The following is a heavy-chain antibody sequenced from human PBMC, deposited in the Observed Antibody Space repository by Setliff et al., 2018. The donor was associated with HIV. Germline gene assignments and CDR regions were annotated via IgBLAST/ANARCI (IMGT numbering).Heavy chain of an antibody. J-gene: IGHJ5*02. CDR2: ISTSGANT. Sequence: TGGSLRLSCAASGFTFSSYAMSWVRQAPGKGLEWVSTISTSGANTYDADSMKGRFTISRDNSKNTLYLQMNSLTAEDTAVYYCAKDRLPNGDYRFNWFDPWGQGTLVTVSS. CDR1: GFTFSSYA. CDR3: AKDRLPNGDYRFNWFDP. D-gene: IGHD4-17*01. V-gene: IGHV3-23*01.